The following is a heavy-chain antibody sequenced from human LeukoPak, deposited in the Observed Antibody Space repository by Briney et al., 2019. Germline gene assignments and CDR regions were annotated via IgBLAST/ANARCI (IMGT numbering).Heavy chain of an antibody. V-gene: IGHV1-24*01. D-gene: IGHD3-16*01. CDR1: GYTLAELS. CDR3: ATREWGSPAPFDY. CDR2: FEPEDGET. J-gene: IGHJ4*02. Sequence: ASVKLSCTVSGYTLAELSMHWVRQAPGKGLEWMGGFEPEDGETIYAQKFQGRVTMTEDKSTDTAYMELSSLRSEDTAVYYCATREWGSPAPFDYWGQGTLVTVSS.